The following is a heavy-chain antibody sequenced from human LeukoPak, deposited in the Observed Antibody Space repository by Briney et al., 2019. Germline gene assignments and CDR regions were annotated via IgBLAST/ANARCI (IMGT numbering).Heavy chain of an antibody. D-gene: IGHD4-17*01. CDR1: GGSFSGYY. Sequence: SETLSLTCAVYGGSFSGYYWSWIRQPPGKGLEWIGEINHSGSTNYNPSLKSRVTISVDTSKNQFSLKLSSVTAADTAVYYCARGRVKLGRRPNGRTVLFDYWGQGTLVTVSS. V-gene: IGHV4-34*01. CDR3: ARGRVKLGRRPNGRTVLFDY. CDR2: INHSGST. J-gene: IGHJ4*02.